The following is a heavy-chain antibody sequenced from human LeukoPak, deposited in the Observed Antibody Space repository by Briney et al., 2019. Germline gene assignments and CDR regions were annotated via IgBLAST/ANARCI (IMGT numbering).Heavy chain of an antibody. CDR3: AKEDYYDSSGSFDY. CDR1: GFTFDDYA. J-gene: IGHJ4*02. D-gene: IGHD3-22*01. Sequence: GRSLRLSCAASGFTFDDYAMHWVRQAPGKGLEWVSGISWNSGSIGYADSVKGRFTISRDNAKNSLYLQMNSLRAEDTALYYCAKEDYYDSSGSFDYWGQGTLVTASS. CDR2: ISWNSGSI. V-gene: IGHV3-9*01.